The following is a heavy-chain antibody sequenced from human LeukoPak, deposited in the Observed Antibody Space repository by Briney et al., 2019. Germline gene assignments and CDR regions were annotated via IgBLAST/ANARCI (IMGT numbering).Heavy chain of an antibody. J-gene: IGHJ4*02. V-gene: IGHV4-34*01. CDR2: INHSGST. Sequence: PSETLSLTCAVYGGSFSGYYWSWIRQPPGKRLEWIGEINHSGSTIYNPSLKSRLTISVDTSKNQFSLKLSSVTAADTALYYCARLYCSGDSWYQIFDYWGQGTLVTVSS. D-gene: IGHD2-15*01. CDR3: ARLYCSGDSWYQIFDY. CDR1: GGSFSGYY.